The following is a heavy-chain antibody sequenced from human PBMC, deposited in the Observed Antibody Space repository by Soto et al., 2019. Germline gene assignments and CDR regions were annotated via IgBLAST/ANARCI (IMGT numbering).Heavy chain of an antibody. CDR3: ARVVNTFSGSGDTWFDP. J-gene: IGHJ5*02. V-gene: IGHV1-3*01. Sequence: ASVKVSCKASGYIFANYAMQWVRQAPGQGLEWMGYINPGNGNTKYSQKFQGRLTIFRDTSANTVYMELSSLTSKDTAIYYCARVVNTFSGSGDTWFDPWGQGTLVTVSS. D-gene: IGHD3-10*01. CDR2: INPGNGNT. CDR1: GYIFANYA.